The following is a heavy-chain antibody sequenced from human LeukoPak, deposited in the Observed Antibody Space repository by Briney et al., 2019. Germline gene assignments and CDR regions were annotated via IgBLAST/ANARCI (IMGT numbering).Heavy chain of an antibody. Sequence: PGGSLRLSCAASGFTVSSNYMSWVRQAPGKGLVYISVTYSSGTTYYADSVRDRFTISRDNSRNTLYLQMNSLRPEDTAVYYCAREPTYSSSLDYWGQGTLVTVSS. CDR2: TYSSGTT. V-gene: IGHV3-53*01. D-gene: IGHD6-6*01. CDR1: GFTVSSNY. CDR3: AREPTYSSSLDY. J-gene: IGHJ4*02.